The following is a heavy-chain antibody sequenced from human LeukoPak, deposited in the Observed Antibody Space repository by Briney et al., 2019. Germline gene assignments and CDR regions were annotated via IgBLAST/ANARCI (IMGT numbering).Heavy chain of an antibody. CDR1: GYIFTSYY. CDR3: ARGVDCSSTSCYAAGDY. Sequence: GASVKVSCKTSGYIFTSYYIHWVRQAPGQGLEWMGLINPSGGITNYAQEFQGRVTMTRDRSTSTVYMELSSLRSDDTAVYYCARGVDCSSTSCYAAGDYWGQGTLGTVS. J-gene: IGHJ4*02. D-gene: IGHD2-2*01. CDR2: INPSGGIT. V-gene: IGHV1-46*01.